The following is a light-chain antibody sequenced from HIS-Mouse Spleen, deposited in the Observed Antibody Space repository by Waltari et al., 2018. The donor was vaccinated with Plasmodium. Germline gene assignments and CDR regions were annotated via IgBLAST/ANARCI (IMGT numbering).Light chain of an antibody. CDR1: ALPKKY. CDR3: YSTDSSGNHRV. CDR2: EDS. Sequence: SYELTQPPSVSVSPGQTARITCSGDALPKKYAYWYQQKSGQAPVLGIYEDSKRPSGSTERVSGSSSGTMATLTISGAQVEDEADYYGYSTDSSGNHRVFGGGTKLTVL. V-gene: IGLV3-10*01. J-gene: IGLJ3*02.